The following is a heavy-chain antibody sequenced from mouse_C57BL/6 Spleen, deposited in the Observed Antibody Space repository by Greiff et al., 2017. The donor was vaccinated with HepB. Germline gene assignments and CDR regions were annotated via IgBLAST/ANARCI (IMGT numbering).Heavy chain of an antibody. CDR1: GFTFSDYY. D-gene: IGHD2-5*01. CDR2: INYDGSST. V-gene: IGHV5-16*01. J-gene: IGHJ2*01. Sequence: EVHLVESEGGLVQPGSSMKLSCTASGFTFSDYYMAWVRQVPEKGLEWVANINYDGSSTYYLDSLKSRFIISRDNAKNILYLQMSSLKSEDTATYYCARYSNYWYYFDYWGQGTTLTVSS. CDR3: ARYSNYWYYFDY.